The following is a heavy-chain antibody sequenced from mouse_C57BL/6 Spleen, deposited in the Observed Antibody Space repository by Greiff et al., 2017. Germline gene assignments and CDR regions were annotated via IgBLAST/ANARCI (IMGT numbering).Heavy chain of an antibody. CDR2: IWGVGST. Sequence: VKLMESGPGLVAPSQSLSITCTVSGFSLTSYGVDWVRQSPGKGLEWLGVIWGVGSTNYNSALKSRLSISKDNSKSQVFLKMNSLQTDDTAMYYCARYSNGAMDYWGQGTSVTVSS. J-gene: IGHJ4*01. CDR3: ARYSNGAMDY. V-gene: IGHV2-6*01. CDR1: GFSLTSYG. D-gene: IGHD2-5*01.